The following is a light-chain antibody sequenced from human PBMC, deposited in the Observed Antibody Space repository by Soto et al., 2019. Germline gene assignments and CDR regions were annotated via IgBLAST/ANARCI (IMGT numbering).Light chain of an antibody. V-gene: IGKV1-12*01. CDR1: QGISSW. CDR3: QQLNSYPLT. J-gene: IGKJ3*01. CDR2: GAS. Sequence: DIQMTQSPSSVSASVGDRVTITCRASQGISSWFAWYQQKPGKAPNLLIYGASTLQSGVPSRFSGSGSWTQFTLTIGSLQPEDFATYYCQQLNSYPLTFGPGTKVDIK.